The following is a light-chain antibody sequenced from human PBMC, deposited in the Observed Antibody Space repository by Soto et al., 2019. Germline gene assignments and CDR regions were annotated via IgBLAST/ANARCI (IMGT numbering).Light chain of an antibody. CDR2: LGS. J-gene: IGKJ1*01. V-gene: IGKV2-28*01. Sequence: EIVMTQSPLSLPVTPGEPASISCRSSQSLLHSNGYDSLDWYLQKPGQSPQLLIYLGSNRASGVPARFSGRGSGTDCTLKIRRVEADDVGVYYCMQALQSPPTFGQGTKVEIK. CDR3: MQALQSPPT. CDR1: QSLLHSNGYDS.